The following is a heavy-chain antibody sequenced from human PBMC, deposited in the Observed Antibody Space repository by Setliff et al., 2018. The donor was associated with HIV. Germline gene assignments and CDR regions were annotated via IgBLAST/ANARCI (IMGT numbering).Heavy chain of an antibody. Sequence: ASVKVSCKTSGYTLTAYYIHWVRQAPGQGLEWMGWINSNNGGTKYAQNFQGRVTMTRDTSITTAYMELSSLISDDTAVYYCARDSGTNDHFLSPYYGALDFWGLGTLVTVSS. D-gene: IGHD3-3*02. CDR2: INSNNGGT. J-gene: IGHJ4*02. CDR3: ARDSGTNDHFLSPYYGALDF. V-gene: IGHV1-2*02. CDR1: GYTLTAYY.